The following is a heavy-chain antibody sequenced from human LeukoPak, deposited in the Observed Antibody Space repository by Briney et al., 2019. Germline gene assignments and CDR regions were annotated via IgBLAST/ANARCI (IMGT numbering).Heavy chain of an antibody. CDR2: INHSGST. CDR3: AISSYCGGDCYSDY. V-gene: IGHV4-34*01. J-gene: IGHJ4*02. Sequence: KPSETLSLTCAVYGGSFSGYYWSWIRQPPGKGREWIGEINHSGSTNYNPSLKSRVTISVDTSKKQFSLKLSSVTAADTAVYYCAISSYCGGDCYSDYWGQGTLVTVSS. D-gene: IGHD2-21*02. CDR1: GGSFSGYY.